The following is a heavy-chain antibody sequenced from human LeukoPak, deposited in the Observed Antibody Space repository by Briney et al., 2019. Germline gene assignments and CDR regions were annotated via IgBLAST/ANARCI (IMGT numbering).Heavy chain of an antibody. V-gene: IGHV1-2*02. CDR3: AGQKDPRPIDF. J-gene: IGHJ4*02. CDR1: GYTFTGYY. CDR2: INPNSGGT. Sequence: GASVKVSCKASGYTFTGYYMHWVRQAPGQGLEWMGWINPNSGGTNYAQKFQGRVTMTRDTSINTAYMELNELRSDDTAVYYCAGQKDPRPIDFWGQGTLVTVSS.